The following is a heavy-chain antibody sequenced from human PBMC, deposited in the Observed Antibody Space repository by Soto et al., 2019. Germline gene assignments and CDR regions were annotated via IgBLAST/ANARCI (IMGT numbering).Heavy chain of an antibody. CDR2: ISTYNANT. CDR3: ARSRYFDWSTTTKYYFDY. D-gene: IGHD3-9*01. J-gene: IGHJ4*02. Sequence: QVQLVQSGAEVKKPGASVKVSCKASGYTFTKYGISWVRQAPGQGLEWMGWISTYNANTNYAQKRQGRVTMTTDTSTRTAYMELRSLRSDDTAVYYCARSRYFDWSTTTKYYFDYWGQGTLVTVSS. CDR1: GYTFTKYG. V-gene: IGHV1-18*01.